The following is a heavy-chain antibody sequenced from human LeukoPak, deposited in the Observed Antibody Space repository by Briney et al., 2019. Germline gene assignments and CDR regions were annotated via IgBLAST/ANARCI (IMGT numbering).Heavy chain of an antibody. D-gene: IGHD2-21*02. CDR3: ARLAVCGGDCFSGGVDFDY. J-gene: IGHJ4*02. CDR1: GFTFSSFW. CDR2: IKQDGSEK. Sequence: RGSLRLSCAASGFTFSSFWMNWVRQAPGKGLEWVANIKQDGSEKSYVDSVKGRFTISRDNAKNSLYLQMNSLRAEDTAVYYCARLAVCGGDCFSGGVDFDYWGQGTLVTVSS. V-gene: IGHV3-7*05.